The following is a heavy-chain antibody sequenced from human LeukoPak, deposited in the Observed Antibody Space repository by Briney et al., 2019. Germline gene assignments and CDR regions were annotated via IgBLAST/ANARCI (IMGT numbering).Heavy chain of an antibody. CDR1: GGSFSGYS. Sequence: SETLSLTCAVYGGSFSGYSWSWIRQPPGEGLEWIGEINESETTNYKSSLKSRVTISVDTSKRQLSLKLTSVTAADTAVYYCVRHSPLVAATVAFDFWGQGTMITVSS. CDR3: VRHSPLVAATVAFDF. CDR2: INESETT. J-gene: IGHJ3*01. V-gene: IGHV4-34*01. D-gene: IGHD2-15*01.